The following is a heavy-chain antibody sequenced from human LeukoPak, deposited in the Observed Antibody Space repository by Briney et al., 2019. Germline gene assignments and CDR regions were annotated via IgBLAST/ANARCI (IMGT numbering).Heavy chain of an antibody. CDR1: GYSFTNYW. CDR2: IYPGDSNT. V-gene: IGHV5-51*01. J-gene: IGHJ4*02. D-gene: IGHD3-10*01. Sequence: PGESLKISCEGSGYSFTNYWIAWVRQMPGKGLEWMGIIYPGDSNTRYSPSFQGQVNISADKSISTAYLQWSSLKAPDTAVYYCARHERSGMMAANPDYWGQGTLVTVSS. CDR3: ARHERSGMMAANPDY.